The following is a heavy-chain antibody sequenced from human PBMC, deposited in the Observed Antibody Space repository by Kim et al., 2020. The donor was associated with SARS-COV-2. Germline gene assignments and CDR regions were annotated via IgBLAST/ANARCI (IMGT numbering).Heavy chain of an antibody. CDR1: GLTFDDYG. CDR3: ARWAVAEFGGSNYYYGMDV. D-gene: IGHD6-19*01. CDR2: INWNGGST. Sequence: GGSLRLSCAASGLTFDDYGMSWARQAPGKGLEWVSGINWNGGSTGYADPMKGRFTISRDNAKNSLYLQMNSLRAEDTALYHCARWAVAEFGGSNYYYGMDVWGQGTTVTVSS. J-gene: IGHJ6*02. V-gene: IGHV3-20*01.